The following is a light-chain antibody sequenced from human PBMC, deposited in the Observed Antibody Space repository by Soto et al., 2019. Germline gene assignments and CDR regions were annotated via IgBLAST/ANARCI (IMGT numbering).Light chain of an antibody. CDR2: GAS. CDR1: QSVSSH. J-gene: IGKJ5*01. CDR3: QHYGSSPPFT. Sequence: EIMLKQSPGTLSLYQGERATLSCRASQSVSSHLAWYQQRPGQAPRLLIYGASSRATGIPDRFSGSGSGTDFTLTISRLEPEDFAVYYCQHYGSSPPFTFGQGTLLEVK. V-gene: IGKV3-20*01.